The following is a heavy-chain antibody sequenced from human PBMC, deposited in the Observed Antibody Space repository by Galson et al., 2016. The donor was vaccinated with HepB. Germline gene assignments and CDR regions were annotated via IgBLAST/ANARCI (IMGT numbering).Heavy chain of an antibody. V-gene: IGHV1-3*04. CDR1: GYTFTSYA. CDR2: ISTGSGYT. CDR3: ARGGGSGYHQAY. Sequence: SVKVSCKGSGYTFTSYAMHWVRQAPGQRPEWMGWISTGSGYTKYSQKFQGRVTITEATSASTVYMELSSLRSEDTAVYYCARGGGSGYHQAYWGQGTLVTVSS. J-gene: IGHJ4*02. D-gene: IGHD3-22*01.